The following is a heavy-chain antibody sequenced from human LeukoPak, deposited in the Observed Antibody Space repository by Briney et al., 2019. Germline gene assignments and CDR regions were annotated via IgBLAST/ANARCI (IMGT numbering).Heavy chain of an antibody. CDR3: ARGGSFWDYDSSGYCLDY. CDR1: GGSISSYY. CDR2: IYYSGST. Sequence: SETLSLTCTVSGGSISSYYWSWIRQPPGKGLEWIGYIYYSGSTNYNPSLKSRVTISVDTSKNQFSLKLSSVTAADTAVYYCARGGSFWDYDSSGYCLDYWGQGTLVTVSS. V-gene: IGHV4-59*01. D-gene: IGHD3-22*01. J-gene: IGHJ4*02.